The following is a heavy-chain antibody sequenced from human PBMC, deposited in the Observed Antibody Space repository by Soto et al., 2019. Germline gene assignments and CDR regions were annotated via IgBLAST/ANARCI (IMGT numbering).Heavy chain of an antibody. Sequence: SETLSLTCTVSGGSISSYYWSWIRQPPGKGLEWIGYIYYSGSTNYNPSLKSRVTISVDTSKNQFSLKLSSVTAADTAVYYCARGPVVVAAINWFDPWGQGTLVTVSS. CDR3: ARGPVVVAAINWFDP. J-gene: IGHJ5*02. CDR2: IYYSGST. D-gene: IGHD2-15*01. V-gene: IGHV4-59*01. CDR1: GGSISSYY.